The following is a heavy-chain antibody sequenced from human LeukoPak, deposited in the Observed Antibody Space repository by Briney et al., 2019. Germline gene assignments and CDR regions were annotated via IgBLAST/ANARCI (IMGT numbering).Heavy chain of an antibody. D-gene: IGHD2-15*01. CDR1: GYTFTNYE. CDR3: ARGGVVVVAATIYYYYGMDV. Sequence: ASVKVSCKSSGYTFTNYEINWVRQATGQGLEWMGWMNPNSEDTAYAQKFQGRVTMTRNTSISTAYMELSSLRSEDTAVYYCARGGVVVVAATIYYYYGMDVWGQGTTVTVSS. V-gene: IGHV1-8*01. J-gene: IGHJ6*02. CDR2: MNPNSEDT.